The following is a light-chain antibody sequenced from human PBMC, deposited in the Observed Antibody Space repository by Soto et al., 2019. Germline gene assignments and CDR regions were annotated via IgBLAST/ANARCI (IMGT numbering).Light chain of an antibody. J-gene: IGLJ2*01. Sequence: QSALTQPASVSGSPGQSITISCTGTSSDVGGYNYVSWYQQHPGKPPKLIIFDVSNRPSGVSNRFSASKSGNTASLTISGLLAEDEADYYCSSYSSSGTYVLFGGGTKLTVL. CDR2: DVS. CDR1: SSDVGGYNY. CDR3: SSYSSSGTYVL. V-gene: IGLV2-14*03.